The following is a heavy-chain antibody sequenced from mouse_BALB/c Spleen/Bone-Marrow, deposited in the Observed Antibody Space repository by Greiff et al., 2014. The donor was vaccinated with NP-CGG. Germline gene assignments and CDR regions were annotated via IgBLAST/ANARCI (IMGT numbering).Heavy chain of an antibody. J-gene: IGHJ3*01. D-gene: IGHD2-3*01. CDR2: IDPASGNT. V-gene: IGHV14-3*02. CDR1: GFTFNDSF. Sequence: EVQLQESGADFVKPGGSVKLSCTTSGFTFNDSFMPWVKQSPEQGLEWIGRIDPASGNTKYDPKFQGKATITADTSSKKVSLQLSGLTSEDTAVYYCAHDAPFTYWGQGTLVTVSA. CDR3: AHDAPFTY.